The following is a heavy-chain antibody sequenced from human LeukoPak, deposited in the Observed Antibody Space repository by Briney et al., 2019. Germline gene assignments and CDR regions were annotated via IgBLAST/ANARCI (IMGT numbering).Heavy chain of an antibody. CDR2: ISSDESVI. Sequence: HSGGSLRLSCAASGFTFSTYGMHWVRQAPGKGLEWISYISSDESVINYADSVKGRFTISRDNAKNSLYLQMDSLRVEDTAVYYFTSLGTWGQGTLVTVSS. CDR3: TSLGT. J-gene: IGHJ4*02. D-gene: IGHD3-16*01. V-gene: IGHV3-48*03. CDR1: GFTFSTYG.